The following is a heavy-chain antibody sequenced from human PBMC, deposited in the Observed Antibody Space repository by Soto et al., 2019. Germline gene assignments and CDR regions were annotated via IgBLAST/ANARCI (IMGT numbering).Heavy chain of an antibody. J-gene: IGHJ4*02. CDR1: GFTFSSYA. Sequence: PGGSLRLSCAASGFTFSSYAMSWVRQAPGKGLEWVSAISGSGGSTYYADSVKGRFTISRDNSKNTLYLQMNSLRAEDTAVYYFAKAMEGYDFWSGSSAFDYWGQGTLVTVSS. V-gene: IGHV3-23*01. D-gene: IGHD3-3*01. CDR3: AKAMEGYDFWSGSSAFDY. CDR2: ISGSGGST.